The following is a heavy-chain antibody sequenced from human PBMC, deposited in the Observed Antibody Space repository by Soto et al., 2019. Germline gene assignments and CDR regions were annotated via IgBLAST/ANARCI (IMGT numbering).Heavy chain of an antibody. CDR3: ARGHIVVVPAAMSAEYFQH. V-gene: IGHV4-34*01. J-gene: IGHJ1*01. D-gene: IGHD2-2*01. CDR2: INHSGST. Sequence: SETLSLTCAVYGGSFSGYYWSWIRQPPGKGLEWIGEINHSGSTNYNPSLKSRVTISVDTSKNQFSLKLSSVTAADTAVYYCARGHIVVVPAAMSAEYFQHWGQGTLVTVSS. CDR1: GGSFSGYY.